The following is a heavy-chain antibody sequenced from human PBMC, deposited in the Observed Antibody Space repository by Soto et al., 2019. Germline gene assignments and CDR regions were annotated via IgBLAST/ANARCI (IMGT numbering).Heavy chain of an antibody. Sequence: QVQLVQSGAELKKPGASVKVSCKASGYTFSNYGMNWVRQATGQGPEWIGWVNPNNGDTGYAQKFQGRVTLTTDISPTTAYMELTSLRSEDTAIYYCAKVSRKGSAIDFDYWGQGTLITVSS. CDR1: GYTFSNYG. CDR2: VNPNNGDT. D-gene: IGHD3-10*01. V-gene: IGHV1-8*01. CDR3: AKVSRKGSAIDFDY. J-gene: IGHJ4*02.